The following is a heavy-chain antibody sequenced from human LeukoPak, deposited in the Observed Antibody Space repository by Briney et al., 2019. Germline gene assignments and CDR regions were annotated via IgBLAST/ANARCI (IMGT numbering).Heavy chain of an antibody. Sequence: SETLSLTCTVSGGSISSSNYYWSWIRQPAGKGLEWIGRIYTSGSTNYNPSLKSRVTISVDTSKNQFSLKLSSVTAADTAVYCCARGLWFGDENPPYFDYWGQGTLVTVSS. J-gene: IGHJ4*02. CDR2: IYTSGST. CDR3: ARGLWFGDENPPYFDY. V-gene: IGHV4-61*02. D-gene: IGHD3-10*01. CDR1: GGSISSSNYY.